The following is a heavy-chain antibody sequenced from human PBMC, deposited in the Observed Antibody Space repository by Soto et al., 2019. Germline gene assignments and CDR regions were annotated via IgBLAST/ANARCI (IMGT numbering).Heavy chain of an antibody. J-gene: IGHJ6*02. CDR3: ARGTSWSGMDV. D-gene: IGHD2-2*01. Sequence: QVQLQESGPGLVKPSETLSLTCTVSGGSISSFSWSWIRQPPGKGLEWIGYISFSGSTNYNPSLKSRVTISVDTSKNQFSLNLSSVTAADTAVYYCARGTSWSGMDVWGQGTTVTVSS. CDR1: GGSISSFS. V-gene: IGHV4-59*01. CDR2: ISFSGST.